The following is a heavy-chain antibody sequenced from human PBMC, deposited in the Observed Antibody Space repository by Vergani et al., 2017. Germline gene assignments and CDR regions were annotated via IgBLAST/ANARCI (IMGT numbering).Heavy chain of an antibody. CDR2: SNSTGST. V-gene: IGHV4-31*03. Sequence: QVQLQESGPGLVKPSQTLSLTCSVSGDSISSGVYYWNWIRQHPGKGLKWIGYSNSTGSTHHNPSLRRRINMSVYTSKNQFSLKLNSVTAADTAMYYFARMGGYDEGDAFRIGYFDSWGPGILVTVSS. CDR3: ARMGGYDEGDAFRIGYFDS. CDR1: GDSISSGVYY. J-gene: IGHJ4*02. D-gene: IGHD3-22*01.